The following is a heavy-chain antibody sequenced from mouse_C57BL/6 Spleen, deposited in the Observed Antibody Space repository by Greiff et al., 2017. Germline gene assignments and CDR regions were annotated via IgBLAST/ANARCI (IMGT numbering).Heavy chain of an antibody. CDR1: GFTFTDYY. V-gene: IGHV7-3*01. J-gene: IGHJ2*01. CDR3: ARSSIWDYFDY. CDR2: IRNKANGYTT. D-gene: IGHD4-1*01. Sequence: EVKLMESGGGLVQPGGSLSLSCAASGFTFTDYYMSWVRQPPGKALEWLGFIRNKANGYTTEYSASVKGRFTISRDNSQSILYLQMNALRAEDSATYYCARSSIWDYFDYWGQGTTLTVSS.